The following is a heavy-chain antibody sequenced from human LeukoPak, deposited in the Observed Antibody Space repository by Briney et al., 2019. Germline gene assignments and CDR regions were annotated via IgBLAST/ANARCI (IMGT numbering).Heavy chain of an antibody. D-gene: IGHD2-2*03. J-gene: IGHJ4*02. Sequence: GGSLRLSCAASGFSFSSYGMHWVRQASGKGLELVAFIRYDGNEKYYAGSVQGRFTVARDNSKNTLYLQMNSLRDEDTAVYYCAKDSHWILFDDWGQGTLVTVSS. CDR3: AKDSHWILFDD. CDR1: GFSFSSYG. V-gene: IGHV3-30*02. CDR2: IRYDGNEK.